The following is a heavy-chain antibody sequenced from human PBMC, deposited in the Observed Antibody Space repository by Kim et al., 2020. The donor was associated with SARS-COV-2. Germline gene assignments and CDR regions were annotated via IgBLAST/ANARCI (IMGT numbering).Heavy chain of an antibody. CDR3: AKDPQRRGYGASRVDY. Sequence: SVKGRFTLSRDNAKNTRYLQMNSLRAEDTAVYYCAKDPQRRGYGASRVDYWGQGTLVTVSS. V-gene: IGHV3-23*01. D-gene: IGHD4-17*01. J-gene: IGHJ4*02.